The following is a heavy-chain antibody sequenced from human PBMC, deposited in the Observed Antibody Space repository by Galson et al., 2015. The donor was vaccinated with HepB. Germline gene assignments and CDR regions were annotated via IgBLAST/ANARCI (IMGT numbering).Heavy chain of an antibody. J-gene: IGHJ4*02. CDR1: GFTFSSYT. CDR3: AGGWHFDY. V-gene: IGHV3-23*01. D-gene: IGHD6-19*01. CDR2: IIKSGDTT. Sequence: SLRLSCAASGFTFSSYTMNWVRQAPGKGLEWLASIIKSGDTTYYADSVKGPFTISSENSKDTLYLQMNSLRAEDTAVYYCAGGWHFDYWGQGTLVTVSS.